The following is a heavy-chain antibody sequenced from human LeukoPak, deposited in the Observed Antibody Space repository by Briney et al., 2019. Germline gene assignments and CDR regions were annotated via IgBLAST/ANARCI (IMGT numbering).Heavy chain of an antibody. CDR3: ARGTVNPPYYLDY. V-gene: IGHV1-2*02. Sequence: ASVKVSCKASGYTFTGYYMHWVRQAPGQGLEWMGWINPNSGGTNYAQKLQGRVTMTTDTTTSTAYMELRSLRSDDTAVYYCARGTVNPPYYLDYWGQGTLVTVSS. CDR2: INPNSGGT. CDR1: GYTFTGYY. D-gene: IGHD4-17*01. J-gene: IGHJ4*02.